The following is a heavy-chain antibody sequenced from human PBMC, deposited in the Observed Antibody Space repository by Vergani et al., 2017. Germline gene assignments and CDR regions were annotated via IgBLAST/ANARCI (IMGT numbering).Heavy chain of an antibody. CDR1: GGSISSYY. J-gene: IGHJ5*02. CDR2: ISWNSGRI. V-gene: IGHV3-11*04. CDR3: ARVGVVVVAATRGWFDP. D-gene: IGHD2-15*01. Sequence: QVQLQESGPGLVKPSETLSLTCTVSGGSISSYYWSWIRQPPGKGLEWVSGISWNSGRIDYADSVKGRFTISRDNAKNSLYLQMNSLRAEDTAVYYCARVGVVVVAATRGWFDPWGQGTLVTVSS.